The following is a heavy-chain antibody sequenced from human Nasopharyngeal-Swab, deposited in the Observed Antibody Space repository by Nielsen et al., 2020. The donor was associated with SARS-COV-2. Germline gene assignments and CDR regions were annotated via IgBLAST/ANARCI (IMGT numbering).Heavy chain of an antibody. CDR1: GGTFRSYA. CDR3: ANFPDGDYLERSLNDAFDI. V-gene: IGHV1-69*13. Sequence: SVKVSRKASGGTFRSYAISWVRQAPGQGLEWMGGIIPIFGTANYAQKFQGRVTITADESTSTAYMELSSLRSEDTAVYYCANFPDGDYLERSLNDAFDIWGQGTMVTVSS. D-gene: IGHD4-17*01. CDR2: IIPIFGTA. J-gene: IGHJ3*02.